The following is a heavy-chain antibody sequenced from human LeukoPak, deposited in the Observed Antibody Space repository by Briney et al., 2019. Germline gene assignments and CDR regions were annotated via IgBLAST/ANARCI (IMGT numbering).Heavy chain of an antibody. J-gene: IGHJ4*02. CDR2: TIPISGTT. V-gene: IGHV1-69*13. CDR1: GGTFTTYA. D-gene: IGHD3-9*01. CDR3: ATKIDILTASGLGPHIPHYFDY. Sequence: SVKVSCKTSGGTFTTYAISWVRQAPGQGLEWMGGTIPISGTTNYAQKSQGRVTITADESTDAAYMELSSLRSEDTAVYYCATKIDILTASGLGPHIPHYFDYWGQGTLVTVSS.